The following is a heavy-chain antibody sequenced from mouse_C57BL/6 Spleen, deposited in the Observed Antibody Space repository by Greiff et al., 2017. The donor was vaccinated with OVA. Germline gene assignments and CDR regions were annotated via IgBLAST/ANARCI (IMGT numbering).Heavy chain of an antibody. Sequence: LQQSGGGLVQPGGSMKLSCAASGFTFSDAWMDWVRQSPEKGLEWVAEIRNKANNHATYYSESVQGRFTISRDDSKSSVYLQMNSLRAEDTGSYYCTRGNYYSNYFFDYWGQGTTLTVSS. J-gene: IGHJ2*01. CDR3: TRGNYYSNYFFDY. CDR1: GFTFSDAW. CDR2: IRNKANNHAT. D-gene: IGHD2-5*01. V-gene: IGHV6-6*01.